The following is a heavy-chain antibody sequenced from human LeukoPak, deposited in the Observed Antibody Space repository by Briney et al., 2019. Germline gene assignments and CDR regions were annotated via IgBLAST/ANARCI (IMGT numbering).Heavy chain of an antibody. Sequence: GGSLRPSCAASGFTFSSYSMNWVRQAPGKGLEWVSYISSSSSTIYYADSVKGRFTISRDNAKNSLYLQMNSLRAEDTAVYYCAREGTARGGSSGYYYFDAFDIWGQGTMVTVSS. CDR1: GFTFSSYS. V-gene: IGHV3-48*01. D-gene: IGHD3-22*01. J-gene: IGHJ3*02. CDR3: AREGTARGGSSGYYYFDAFDI. CDR2: ISSSSSTI.